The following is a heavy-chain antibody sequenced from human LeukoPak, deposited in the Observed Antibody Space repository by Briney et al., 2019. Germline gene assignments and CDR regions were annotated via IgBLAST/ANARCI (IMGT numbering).Heavy chain of an antibody. CDR3: ARLYSSSWYGEDAFDI. V-gene: IGHV3-11*04. CDR2: ISSSGSTI. J-gene: IGHJ3*02. Sequence: PGGSLRLSCAASGFTFSDYYMSWIRQAPGKGLEWVSYISSSGSTIYFADSVKGRFTISRDNAKNSLYLQMNSLRAEDTAVYYCARLYSSSWYGEDAFDIWGQGTMVTVSS. D-gene: IGHD6-13*01. CDR1: GFTFSDYY.